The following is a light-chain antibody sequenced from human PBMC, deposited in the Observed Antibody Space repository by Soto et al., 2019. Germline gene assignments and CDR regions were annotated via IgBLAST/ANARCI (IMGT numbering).Light chain of an antibody. V-gene: IGKV3-20*01. CDR3: QQYDGSPPYT. Sequence: EIVLTQSPGTLSLSPGERATLSCRASQSLSSNYLAWYQQRPGQAPRLLIYRASTRASDIPDRFSGSGSGTDFTLTISRLEPEDLAVYYCQQYDGSPPYTFGQGTKLESK. CDR2: RAS. CDR1: QSLSSNY. J-gene: IGKJ2*01.